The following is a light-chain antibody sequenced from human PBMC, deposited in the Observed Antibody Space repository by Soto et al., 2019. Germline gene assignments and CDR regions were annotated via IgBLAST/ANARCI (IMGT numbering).Light chain of an antibody. J-gene: IGKJ1*01. CDR2: GAS. CDR1: QSVSSSY. CDR3: QQYGSSPWT. Sequence: EIVLTQSPGTLSLSPGERATLSCRASQSVSSSYLAWYQQKPGQAPRLLIYGASSRATGIPDRFSGSGSGTDFTLTISRLEPEDFAVYYCQQYGSSPWTFGQGPTVEIK. V-gene: IGKV3-20*01.